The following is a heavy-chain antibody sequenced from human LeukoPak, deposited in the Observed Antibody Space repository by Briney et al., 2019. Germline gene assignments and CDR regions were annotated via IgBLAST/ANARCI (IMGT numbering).Heavy chain of an antibody. D-gene: IGHD3-3*01. CDR3: ARSHYDFWSGHPFDY. Sequence: PSETLSLTCTVSGGSISSYHWSWIRQPPGKGLEWIGYIYYSGSTNYNPSLKSRVTISVDTSKNQFSLKLSSVTAADTAVYYCARSHYDFWSGHPFDYWGQGTLVTVSS. J-gene: IGHJ4*02. CDR2: IYYSGST. V-gene: IGHV4-59*01. CDR1: GGSISSYH.